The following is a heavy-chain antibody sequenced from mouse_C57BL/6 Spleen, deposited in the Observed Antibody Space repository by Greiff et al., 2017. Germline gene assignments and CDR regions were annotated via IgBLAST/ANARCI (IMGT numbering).Heavy chain of an antibody. CDR3: ARDRGYGNYWYFDV. Sequence: EVKLVESGPGMVKPSQSLSLTCTVTGYSITSGYDWHWIRHFPGNKLEWMGYISYSGSTNYNPSLKSRISITHDTSKNHFFLKLNSVTTEDTATYYCARDRGYGNYWYFDVWGTGTTVTVSS. CDR1: GYSITSGYD. V-gene: IGHV3-1*01. CDR2: ISYSGST. D-gene: IGHD2-10*02. J-gene: IGHJ1*03.